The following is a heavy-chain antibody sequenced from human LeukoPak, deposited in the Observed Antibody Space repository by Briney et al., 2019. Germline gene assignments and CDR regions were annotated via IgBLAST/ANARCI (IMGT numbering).Heavy chain of an antibody. D-gene: IGHD4-17*01. CDR2: ISGSGGST. CDR3: TRRGDYGDL. Sequence: GGSLRLSCAASGFTFSSYAMSWVRQAPGKGLEWVSAISGSGGSTYYADSVKGRFTISRDNAKDSLFLQMNSLRAEDTAVYYCTRRGDYGDLWGQGTLVTVSS. V-gene: IGHV3-23*01. J-gene: IGHJ4*02. CDR1: GFTFSSYA.